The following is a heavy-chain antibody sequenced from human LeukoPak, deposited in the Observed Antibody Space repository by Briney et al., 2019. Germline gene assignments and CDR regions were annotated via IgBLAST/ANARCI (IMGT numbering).Heavy chain of an antibody. V-gene: IGHV1-46*01. CDR3: VRNVGSGFDY. CDR2: INPSGGST. CDR1: GYTFTTWY. D-gene: IGHD1-1*01. J-gene: IGHJ4*02. Sequence: ASVKVSCKPSGYTFTTWYIHWVRQAPGQGLEWMGMINPSGGSTSFAQKFQGRVTMTSDTSTTTVYMELSSLRSEDTAVYYCVRNVGSGFDYWGQGTLSPSLQ.